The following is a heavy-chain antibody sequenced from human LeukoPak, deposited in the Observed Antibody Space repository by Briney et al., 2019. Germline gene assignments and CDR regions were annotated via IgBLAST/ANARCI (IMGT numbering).Heavy chain of an antibody. V-gene: IGHV7-4-1*02. CDR1: GYTFTSYA. CDR2: INTNTGNP. J-gene: IGHJ6*02. CDR3: AREDSRDWIGISYYYYGMDV. Sequence: ASVKVSCKASGYTFTSYAMNWVRQAPGQGLEWMGWINTNTGNPTYAQGFTGRFVFSLDTSDSTAYLQISSLKAEDTAVYYCAREDSRDWIGISYYYYGMDVWGQGTTVTVSS. D-gene: IGHD3/OR15-3a*01.